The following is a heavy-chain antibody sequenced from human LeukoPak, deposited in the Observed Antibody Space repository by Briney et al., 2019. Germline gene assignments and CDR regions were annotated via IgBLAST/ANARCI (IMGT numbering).Heavy chain of an antibody. Sequence: ASVKVSCQASGYTFTSYDINWVRQATGHGLEWMGWMNPNSGNTGYAQKFQGRVTMTRNTSISTAYMELSSLRSEDTAVYYCARGPRKRVRGVSSWFDTWGLGTLVTVSS. V-gene: IGHV1-8*01. CDR3: ARGPRKRVRGVSSWFDT. D-gene: IGHD3-10*01. J-gene: IGHJ5*02. CDR1: GYTFTSYD. CDR2: MNPNSGNT.